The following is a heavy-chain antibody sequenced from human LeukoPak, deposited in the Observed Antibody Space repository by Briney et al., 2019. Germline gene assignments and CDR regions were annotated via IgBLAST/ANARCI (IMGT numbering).Heavy chain of an antibody. D-gene: IGHD2-2*02. J-gene: IGHJ4*02. CDR2: NT. Sequence: SETLSLTCTVSGASISSSTYYWGWIRQPPGKGLEWIGSNTYYNPSLKSRVTISLDTSKNQFSLKLSSVTAADTAVYYCARFPIPAAIKAYFDYWGQGTLVTVSS. V-gene: IGHV4-39*01. CDR3: ARFPIPAAIKAYFDY. CDR1: GASISSSTYY.